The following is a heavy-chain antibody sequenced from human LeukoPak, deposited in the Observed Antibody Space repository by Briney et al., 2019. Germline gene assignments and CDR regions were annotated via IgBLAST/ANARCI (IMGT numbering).Heavy chain of an antibody. D-gene: IGHD3-22*01. Sequence: PGGSLRLSCVASGFAFSTYSMNWVRQAPGKGLEWVSYIGSSSSRIYYADSVKGRFTISRDNSKNTLYLQVNSLRAEDTAVYYCAKEKALVVITYFDYWGQGTLVTVSS. V-gene: IGHV3-48*01. CDR3: AKEKALVVITYFDY. CDR2: IGSSSSRI. CDR1: GFAFSTYS. J-gene: IGHJ4*02.